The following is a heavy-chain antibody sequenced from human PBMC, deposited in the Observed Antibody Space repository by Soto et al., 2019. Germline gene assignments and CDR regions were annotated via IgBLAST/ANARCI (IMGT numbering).Heavy chain of an antibody. V-gene: IGHV1-69*06. CDR3: TRRGHQSANWFDP. J-gene: IGHJ5*02. Sequence: QVQLVQSGAEVKTPGSSVRVSCKASGGTFNSFSIDWVRQAPGQGVEWMGGIIPMSRRPNYAQRFQGRVTFSGDKSTNTVYMEVNSLTYEATAVYYCTRRGHQSANWFDPWGQGTLVTVSS. CDR1: GGTFNSFS. CDR2: IIPMSRRP.